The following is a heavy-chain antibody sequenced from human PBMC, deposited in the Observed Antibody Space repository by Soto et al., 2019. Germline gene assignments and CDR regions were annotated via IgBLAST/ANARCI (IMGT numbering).Heavy chain of an antibody. V-gene: IGHV1-18*01. CDR2: ISAYNGNT. J-gene: IGHJ4*02. Sequence: ASLQVSCKASGYTFTNYGISWVRQAPGQGLEWMGWISAYNGNTNYAQNLQGRVTMTTNTSTTTAYMELRSLRSDDTAVYYCARDLESFLEWLTAPFDYWGQGTPVTVSS. D-gene: IGHD3-3*01. CDR1: GYTFTNYG. CDR3: ARDLESFLEWLTAPFDY.